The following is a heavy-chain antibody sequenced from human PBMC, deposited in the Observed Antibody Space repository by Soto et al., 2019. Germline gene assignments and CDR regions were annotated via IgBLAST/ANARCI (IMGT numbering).Heavy chain of an antibody. CDR3: ARDQSGSYYPLDY. CDR1: GFTFSSYS. D-gene: IGHD3-10*01. V-gene: IGHV3-21*01. Sequence: ESGGGLVKPGGSLRLSCAXSGFTFSSYSMNWVRQAPGKGLEWVSSISSSSSYIYYADSVKGRFTISRDNAKNSLYLQMNSLRAEDTAVYYCARDQSGSYYPLDYWGQGTLVTVSS. CDR2: ISSSSSYI. J-gene: IGHJ4*02.